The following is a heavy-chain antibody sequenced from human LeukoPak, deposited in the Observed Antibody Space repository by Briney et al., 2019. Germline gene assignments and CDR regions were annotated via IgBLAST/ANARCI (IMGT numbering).Heavy chain of an antibody. Sequence: SETLSLTCTVSGVSISSYYWSWIRQPPGKGLEWIGSIYSTGDTRYNPSLKSRVTISIDTSKNQFSLKLSSVTAADTAVYYCARATPVGGVRFDYWGQGTLVTVSS. CDR2: IYSTGDT. V-gene: IGHV4-4*09. D-gene: IGHD3-16*01. CDR3: ARATPVGGVRFDY. CDR1: GVSISSYY. J-gene: IGHJ4*02.